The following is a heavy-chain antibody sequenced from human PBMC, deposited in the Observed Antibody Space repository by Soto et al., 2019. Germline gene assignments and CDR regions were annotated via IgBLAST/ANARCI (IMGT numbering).Heavy chain of an antibody. CDR2: TYYRSKWYN. J-gene: IGHJ5*02. CDR3: ARGGGQQLAFWFDP. Sequence: TLSLTCASSGDSVSSNSAACNWIRQSPSRGLEWLGRTYYRSKWYNYYAVSVKSRITINPDTSKNQFSLQLNSVTPEDTAVYYCARGGGQQLAFWFDPWGQGTLVTVSS. CDR1: GDSVSSNSAA. V-gene: IGHV6-1*01. D-gene: IGHD6-13*01.